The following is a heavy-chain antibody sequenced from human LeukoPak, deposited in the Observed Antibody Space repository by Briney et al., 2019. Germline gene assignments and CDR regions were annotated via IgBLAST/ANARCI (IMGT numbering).Heavy chain of an antibody. Sequence: ASVKVSCKASGYTFTSYDINCVRQATGQGLEWMGWMDPNSGNTGYAQKFQGRVTITRNTSISTAYMELSSLRSEDTAVYYCARGGFLEWLPLDYWGQGTLVTVSS. CDR3: ARGGFLEWLPLDY. V-gene: IGHV1-8*03. D-gene: IGHD3-3*01. J-gene: IGHJ4*02. CDR2: MDPNSGNT. CDR1: GYTFTSYD.